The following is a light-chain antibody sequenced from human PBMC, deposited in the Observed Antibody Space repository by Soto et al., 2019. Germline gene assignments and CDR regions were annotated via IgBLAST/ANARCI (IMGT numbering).Light chain of an antibody. CDR3: QQYNSWPLWT. Sequence: EIVMTQSPATLSVSPGERATLSCRASQSVSSNLAWYQQKPGQAPRLLIYGASTRATGIPARFSGSGSGTEFTLTINSLQSEDFAVYYCQQYNSWPLWTFGQGTKVDIK. CDR2: GAS. CDR1: QSVSSN. V-gene: IGKV3-15*01. J-gene: IGKJ1*01.